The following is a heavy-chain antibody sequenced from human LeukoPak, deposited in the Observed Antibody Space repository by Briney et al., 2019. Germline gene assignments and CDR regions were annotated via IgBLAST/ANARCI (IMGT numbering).Heavy chain of an antibody. CDR1: GFTFSSYS. CDR2: ISSSSSTI. CDR3: ARDTGYTGGDGTFDI. D-gene: IGHD6-13*01. J-gene: IGHJ3*02. Sequence: PGGFLRLSCAASGFTFSSYSMNWVRQAPGKGLEWVSYISSSSSTIYYADSVKGRFTISRDNAKNSLYLQMNSLRDEDTAVYYCARDTGYTGGDGTFDIWGQGTMVTVSS. V-gene: IGHV3-48*02.